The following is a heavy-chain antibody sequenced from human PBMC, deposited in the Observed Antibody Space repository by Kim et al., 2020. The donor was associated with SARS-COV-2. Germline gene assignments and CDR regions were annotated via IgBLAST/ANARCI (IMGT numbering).Heavy chain of an antibody. CDR1: GGSFSGYY. D-gene: IGHD6-13*01. V-gene: IGHV4-34*01. CDR3: ARAIAAAGYYYYGMDV. J-gene: IGHJ6*02. Sequence: SETLSLTCAVYGGSFSGYYWSWIRQPPGKGLEWIGEINHSGSTNYNPSLKSRVTISVDTSKNQFSLKLSSVTAADTAVYYCARAIAAAGYYYYGMDVWGQGTTVTVSS. CDR2: INHSGST.